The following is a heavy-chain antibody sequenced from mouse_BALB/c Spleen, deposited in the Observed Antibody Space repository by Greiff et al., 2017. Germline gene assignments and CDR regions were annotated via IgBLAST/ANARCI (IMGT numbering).Heavy chain of an antibody. Sequence: EVQGVESGGGLVKPGGSLKLSCAASGFTFSDYYMYWVRQTPEKRLEWVATISDGGSYTYYPDSVKGRFTISRDNAKNNLYLQMSSLKSEDTAMYYCARAGDYDGFAYWGQGTLVTVSA. CDR2: ISDGGSYT. V-gene: IGHV5-4*02. CDR3: ARAGDYDGFAY. D-gene: IGHD2-4*01. J-gene: IGHJ3*01. CDR1: GFTFSDYY.